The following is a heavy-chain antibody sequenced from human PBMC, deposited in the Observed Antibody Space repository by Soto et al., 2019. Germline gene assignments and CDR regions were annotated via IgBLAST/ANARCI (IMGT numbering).Heavy chain of an antibody. V-gene: IGHV4-30-2*01. CDR2: IYHSGST. D-gene: IGHD6-6*01. CDR3: ARGVPNWFDP. J-gene: IGHJ5*02. Sequence: SETLSLTCAVSGGSISSGGYSWSWIRQPPGKGLEWIGYIYHSGSTYYNPSLKSRVTISVDRSKNQFSLKLSSVTAADTAVYYCARGVPNWFDPWGQGTLVTVSS. CDR1: GGSISSGGYS.